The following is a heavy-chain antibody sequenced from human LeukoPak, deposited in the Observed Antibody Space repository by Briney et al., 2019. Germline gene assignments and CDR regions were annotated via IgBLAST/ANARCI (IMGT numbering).Heavy chain of an antibody. V-gene: IGHV1-69*05. CDR1: GYTFTSYD. J-gene: IGHJ4*02. CDR2: IIPIFGTA. CDR3: ARDCTYDSSGYATFGY. Sequence: ASVKVSCKASGYTFTSYDINWVRQAPGQGLEWMGRIIPIFGTANYAQKFQGRVTITTDESTSTAYMELSSLRSEDTAVYYCARDCTYDSSGYATFGYWGQGTLVTVSS. D-gene: IGHD3-22*01.